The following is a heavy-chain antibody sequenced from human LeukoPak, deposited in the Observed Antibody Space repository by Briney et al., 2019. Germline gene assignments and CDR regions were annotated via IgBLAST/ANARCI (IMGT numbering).Heavy chain of an antibody. Sequence: GGSLRLSCAGSGFTFSSYAMDWVRQAQGKGLEWVSVISDSGATTYYADSVKGRFTISRDNSKNTVYLQMNNLRAEDTAVYFCVKRFPNSWRKFDYWGQGTLVTVSP. CDR2: ISDSGATT. CDR3: VKRFPNSWRKFDY. V-gene: IGHV3-23*01. D-gene: IGHD3-3*01. CDR1: GFTFSSYA. J-gene: IGHJ4*02.